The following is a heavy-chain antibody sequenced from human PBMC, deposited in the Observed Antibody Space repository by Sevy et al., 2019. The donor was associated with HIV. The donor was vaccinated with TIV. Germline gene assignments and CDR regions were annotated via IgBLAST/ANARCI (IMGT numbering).Heavy chain of an antibody. J-gene: IGHJ4*02. Sequence: GGSLRLSCAASGFTFSSYAMHWVRQAPGKGLEWVAVISYDGSNKYYADSVKGRFTISRDNSKNTLYLQMNSLRAEDTAVYYCARDRAYDSSGYYPYYFDYWGQGTLVTVSS. V-gene: IGHV3-30*04. CDR2: ISYDGSNK. CDR3: ARDRAYDSSGYYPYYFDY. D-gene: IGHD3-22*01. CDR1: GFTFSSYA.